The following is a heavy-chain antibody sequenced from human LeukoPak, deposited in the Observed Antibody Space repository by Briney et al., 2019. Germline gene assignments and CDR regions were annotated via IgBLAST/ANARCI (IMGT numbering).Heavy chain of an antibody. J-gene: IGHJ4*02. CDR1: GLSLSSYS. V-gene: IGHV3-21*06. CDR2: ISTDNSYR. Sequence: GGSLRLSCAASGLSLSSYSMNWIRQAPGKGLEWVSSISTDNSYRHYADSVKGRFTISRDNPKNSLYLQMNTLRAEDTAVYYCARDVSLDFWGQGTLVTVSS. CDR3: ARDVSLDF.